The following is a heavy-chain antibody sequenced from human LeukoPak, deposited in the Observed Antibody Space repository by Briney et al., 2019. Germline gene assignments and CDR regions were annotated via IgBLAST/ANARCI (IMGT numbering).Heavy chain of an antibody. Sequence: GGSLSLSCAASGFTVSSNYMSWVRPPPGKGLEWVSVIYSGGSTYYADSVKGRFTISRDNSKNTLYLQMNSLRAEDTAVYYCARGGDYYGSSWFDPWGQGTLVTVSS. J-gene: IGHJ5*02. CDR2: IYSGGST. D-gene: IGHD3-10*01. CDR1: GFTVSSNY. V-gene: IGHV3-66*01. CDR3: ARGGDYYGSSWFDP.